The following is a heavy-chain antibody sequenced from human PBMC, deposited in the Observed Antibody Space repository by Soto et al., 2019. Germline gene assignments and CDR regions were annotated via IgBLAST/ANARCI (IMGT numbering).Heavy chain of an antibody. Sequence: VESGGGVVQPGRSLRLSCAVSGFTFSDYGMYWVRQAPGKGLEWVALIWHDGINEFYADSVKGRFTISRDISKNTLYLQMNSVRPEDTSVYYCAKSRGDGYKWGLGLDYWGQGTLVTVSS. CDR2: IWHDGINE. V-gene: IGHV3-33*03. CDR3: AKSRGDGYKWGLGLDY. CDR1: GFTFSDYG. D-gene: IGHD3-10*01. J-gene: IGHJ4*02.